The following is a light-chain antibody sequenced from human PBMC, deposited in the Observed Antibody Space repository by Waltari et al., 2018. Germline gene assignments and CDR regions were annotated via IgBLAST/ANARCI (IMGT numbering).Light chain of an antibody. CDR1: SLRKYY. CDR2: GDN. V-gene: IGLV3-19*01. CDR3: QSPDSYTDRV. J-gene: IGLJ3*02. Sequence: SSELTQDPTVSVALGQTVSITCQGDSLRKYYASWYRQRPGQAPILVIYGDNNRPSGIPDLFSTSTSGDTASLTITETQAEDEGDYYCQSPDSYTDRVFGGGTKLTVI.